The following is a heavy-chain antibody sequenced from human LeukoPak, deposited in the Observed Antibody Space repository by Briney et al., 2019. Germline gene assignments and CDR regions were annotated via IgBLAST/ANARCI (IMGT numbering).Heavy chain of an antibody. Sequence: GASVNVSCKASGYTLTNYYIHWVRQAPGQGLEWMGIINPSDGSTTSAQKFQGRLTMTRDTSTSSVYMELSSLSSEDTAVYYCARDLDSGYNYGLVYWGQGTLVTVSS. V-gene: IGHV1-46*01. CDR2: INPSDGST. CDR3: ARDLDSGYNYGLVY. D-gene: IGHD5-12*01. CDR1: GYTLTNYY. J-gene: IGHJ4*02.